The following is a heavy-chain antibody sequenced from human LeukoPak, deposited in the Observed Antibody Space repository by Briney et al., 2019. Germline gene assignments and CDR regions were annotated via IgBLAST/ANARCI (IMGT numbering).Heavy chain of an antibody. CDR1: GGSISSGGYY. CDR3: ARDYHGSGTYSTRDYYGMDV. D-gene: IGHD3-10*01. Sequence: PSETLSLTCTVSGGSISSGGYYWSWIRQHPGKGLEWIGYIYYSGSTYYNPSLKSRVTISVDTSKNQFSLKLSSVTAADTAVYYCARDYHGSGTYSTRDYYGMDVWGQGTTVTVSS. J-gene: IGHJ6*02. V-gene: IGHV4-31*03. CDR2: IYYSGST.